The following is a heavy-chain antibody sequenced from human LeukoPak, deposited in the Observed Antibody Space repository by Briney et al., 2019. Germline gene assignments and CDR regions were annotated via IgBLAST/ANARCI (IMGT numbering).Heavy chain of an antibody. CDR3: TTLMLTGYRVYYFDY. V-gene: IGHV3-11*01. CDR1: GFTFSDYY. CDR2: ISSSGSTI. D-gene: IGHD3-9*01. Sequence: RSGGSLRLSCAASGFTFSDYYMSWIRQAPGKGLEWVSYISSSGSTIYYADSVKGRFTISRDNAKNSLYLQMNSLRAEDTAVYYCTTLMLTGYRVYYFDYWGQGTLVTVSS. J-gene: IGHJ4*02.